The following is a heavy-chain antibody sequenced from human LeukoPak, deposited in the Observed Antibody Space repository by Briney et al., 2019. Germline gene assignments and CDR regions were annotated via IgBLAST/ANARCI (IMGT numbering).Heavy chain of an antibody. Sequence: GGSLRLSCAASGFTFKNYGMNWVRQAPGKGLEWVSLVSTSGNDGYYADSVQGRFTISRDNSKNSLYLQMSSLRAEDTAVYYCAKGGTGTTIRYFDYWGQGTLVTVSS. D-gene: IGHD1-7*01. CDR1: GFTFKNYG. V-gene: IGHV3-23*01. CDR3: AKGGTGTTIRYFDY. J-gene: IGHJ4*02. CDR2: VSTSGNDG.